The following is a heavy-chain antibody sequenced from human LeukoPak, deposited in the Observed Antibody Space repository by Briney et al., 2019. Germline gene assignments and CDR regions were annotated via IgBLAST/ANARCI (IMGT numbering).Heavy chain of an antibody. CDR3: AKEYDSSAPGAFDI. V-gene: IGHV3-30*18. CDR1: GFTFSSYG. D-gene: IGHD3-22*01. J-gene: IGHJ3*02. Sequence: GRSLRLSCAASGFTFSSYGMHWVRQAPGKGLEWVAVMSYDGSNKYCADSVKGRFTISRDNSKNTLYLQMNSLRAEDTAVYYCAKEYDSSAPGAFDIWGQGAMVTVSS. CDR2: MSYDGSNK.